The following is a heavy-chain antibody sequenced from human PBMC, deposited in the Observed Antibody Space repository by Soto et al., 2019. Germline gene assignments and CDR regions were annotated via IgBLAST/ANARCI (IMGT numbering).Heavy chain of an antibody. CDR1: GDSVSSNSAA. V-gene: IGHV6-1*01. CDR3: ARYTTTWYLDSWGQGTLVTVSSGKGSAVYYCASTTYYYGSGRYLGYYYGMDV. D-gene: IGHD3-10*01. J-gene: IGHJ6*02. CDR2: TYYRSKWYS. Sequence: SQTLSLTCAISGDSVSSNSAAWNWIRQSPSRGLEWLGRTYYRSKWYSDYAASVRSRITISPDTSKNQFSLQLWSVTPEDTAVYYCARYTTTWYLDSWGQGTLVTVSSGKGSAVYYCASTTYYYGSGRYLGYYYGMDVWGQGTTVTVSS.